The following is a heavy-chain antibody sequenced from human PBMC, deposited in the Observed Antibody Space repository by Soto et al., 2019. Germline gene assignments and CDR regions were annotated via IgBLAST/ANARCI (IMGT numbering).Heavy chain of an antibody. V-gene: IGHV3-21*04. CDR3: ARAATDTTYYYYYYYMDV. D-gene: IGHD6-25*01. Sequence: PGGSLRLSCAASGFTFSSYAMSWVRQAPGKGLEWVSAISSSSSYIYYADSVKGRFTISRDNAKNSLYLQMNSLRAEDTAVYYCARAATDTTYYYYYYYMDVWGKGTTVTVSS. J-gene: IGHJ6*03. CDR2: ISSSSSYI. CDR1: GFTFSSYA.